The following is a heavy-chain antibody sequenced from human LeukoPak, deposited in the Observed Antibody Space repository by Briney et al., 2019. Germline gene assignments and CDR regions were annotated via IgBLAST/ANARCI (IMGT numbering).Heavy chain of an antibody. V-gene: IGHV3-21*01. CDR1: GFTFSSYS. J-gene: IGHJ4*02. D-gene: IGHD1-26*01. Sequence: GGSLRLSCAASGFTFSSYSMNWVRQAPGKGLEWVSSISSSSSYIYYADSVKGRFTISRDNAKNSLYLQMNSLRAEDTAVYYCARDLLYSGSYYSPYYFDYWGQGTLVSVS. CDR2: ISSSSSYI. CDR3: ARDLLYSGSYYSPYYFDY.